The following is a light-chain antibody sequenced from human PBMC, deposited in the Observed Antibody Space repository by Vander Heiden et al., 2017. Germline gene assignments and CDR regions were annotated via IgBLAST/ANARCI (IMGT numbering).Light chain of an antibody. V-gene: IGLV3-1*01. CDR1: KVGDKY. J-gene: IGLJ3*02. Sequence: SYELTQPPSVSVSPGQTASITCSGEKVGDKYAFWYQQKPGQSPVLVIDQDSKRPSGIPERFSGSNSGNTATLTISGTQAMDEADYYCQAWDSSTVVFGGGTKLTVL. CDR3: QAWDSSTVV. CDR2: QDS.